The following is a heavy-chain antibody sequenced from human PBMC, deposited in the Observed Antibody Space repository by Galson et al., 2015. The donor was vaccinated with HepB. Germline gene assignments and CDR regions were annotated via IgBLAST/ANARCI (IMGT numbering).Heavy chain of an antibody. Sequence: SLRLSCAASGFTVSSNYMSWVRQAPGKGLEWVSVIYSGGSTYYADSVKGRFTISRDNSKNTLYLQMNSLRAEDTAVYYCARDLRSSSWLGYFDYWGQGTLVTVSS. D-gene: IGHD6-13*01. V-gene: IGHV3-53*01. CDR3: ARDLRSSSWLGYFDY. J-gene: IGHJ4*02. CDR1: GFTVSSNY. CDR2: IYSGGST.